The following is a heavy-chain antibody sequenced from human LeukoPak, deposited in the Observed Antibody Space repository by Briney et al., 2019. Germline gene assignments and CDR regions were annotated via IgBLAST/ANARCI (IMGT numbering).Heavy chain of an antibody. D-gene: IGHD2-21*02. CDR3: ARDEAVTATNAFDI. J-gene: IGHJ3*02. CDR1: GYTFTEYF. Sequence: ASVKVSCKASGYTFTEYFMHWVRQAPGQGLGWMGWINPNSGGAKYAQKFQGRVTMTLDTSISTAYMELSRLRSDATAVYYCARDEAVTATNAFDIWGRGTMVTVSS. CDR2: INPNSGGA. V-gene: IGHV1-2*02.